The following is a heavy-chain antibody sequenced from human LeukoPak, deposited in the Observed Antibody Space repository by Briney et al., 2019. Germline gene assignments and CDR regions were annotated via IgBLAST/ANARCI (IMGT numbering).Heavy chain of an antibody. CDR1: GFTFSSYA. CDR2: ISGSGGNT. CDR3: AKLVTHFDY. V-gene: IGHV3-23*01. J-gene: IGHJ4*02. Sequence: GGSLRLSSAASGFTFSSYAMSWVRQAPGKGLEWVSSISGSGGNTYYADSVKGRFTISRDNSKNTLYMQMNSLRAEDTAVYYCAKLVTHFDYWGQGTLVTVSS. D-gene: IGHD4-23*01.